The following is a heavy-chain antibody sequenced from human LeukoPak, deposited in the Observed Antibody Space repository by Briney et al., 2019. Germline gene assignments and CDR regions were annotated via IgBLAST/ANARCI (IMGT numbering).Heavy chain of an antibody. D-gene: IGHD2-2*01. CDR1: GFTFSTYV. Sequence: SGGSLRLSCAASGFTFSTYVMHWVRQVPGKGLEWVAVKDYCADSVKGRFTASKDNSKSTLYLQMNSLRAEATAIYYCAKDLCSDTSCSSRGIDYWGQGTLVTVSS. CDR2: KD. CDR3: AKDLCSDTSCSSRGIDY. V-gene: IGHV3-30*18. J-gene: IGHJ4*02.